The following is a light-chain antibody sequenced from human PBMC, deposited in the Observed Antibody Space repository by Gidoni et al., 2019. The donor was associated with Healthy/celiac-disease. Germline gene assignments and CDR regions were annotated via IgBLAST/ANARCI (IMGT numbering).Light chain of an antibody. CDR2: GAS. Sequence: EIVITHPPATLSASPGERATLTCSASQSVSSNLAWYQQKPGQAPRLLIYGASTRATGVPARCSGSGSGTEFTLTISSLQYEDFADYYCQQDNNWPPTFGQGTKVEIK. V-gene: IGKV3-15*01. CDR1: QSVSSN. CDR3: QQDNNWPPT. J-gene: IGKJ1*01.